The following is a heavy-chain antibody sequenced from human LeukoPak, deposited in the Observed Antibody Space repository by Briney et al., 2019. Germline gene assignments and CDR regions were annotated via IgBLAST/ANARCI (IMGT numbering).Heavy chain of an antibody. D-gene: IGHD3-3*01. CDR2: IIPIFGTV. V-gene: IGHV1-69*13. J-gene: IGHJ5*02. CDR3: ARVVKFWSGMELDLTRNWFDP. Sequence: GASVKVSCKASGGTFSSYAISWVRQAPGQGLEWMGGIIPIFGTVNYAQKFQGRVTITADESTSTAYMELSSLRSEDTAVYYCARVVKFWSGMELDLTRNWFDPWGQGTLVTVSS. CDR1: GGTFSSYA.